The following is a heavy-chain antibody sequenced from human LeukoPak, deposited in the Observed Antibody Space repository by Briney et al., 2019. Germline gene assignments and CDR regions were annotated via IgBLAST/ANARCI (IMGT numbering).Heavy chain of an antibody. CDR2: INPNSGGT. CDR1: GYTFSGYY. V-gene: IGHV1-2*02. CDR3: ARAPRAGAVAVNWFDP. Sequence: GASVKVSCKASGYTFSGYYVHWVRQAPGQGLEWMGWINPNSGGTNYAQKFQGRVTITADKSTSTAYMELSSLRSEDTAVYYCARAPRAGAVAVNWFDPWGQGTLVTVSS. D-gene: IGHD6-19*01. J-gene: IGHJ5*02.